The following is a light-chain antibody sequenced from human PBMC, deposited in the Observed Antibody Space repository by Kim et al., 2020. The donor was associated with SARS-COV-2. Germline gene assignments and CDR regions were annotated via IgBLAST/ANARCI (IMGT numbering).Light chain of an antibody. V-gene: IGKV3-15*01. J-gene: IGKJ1*01. CDR3: QQSHSWPWT. CDR1: QGVGSN. Sequence: SRRESSTLSCRARQGVGSNVAWYQQKPGQAPRLLIYGASSRATGIPARFSGGGSETEFTLTISSPQSEDFAVYYCQQSHSWPWTFGQGTKVEVK. CDR2: GAS.